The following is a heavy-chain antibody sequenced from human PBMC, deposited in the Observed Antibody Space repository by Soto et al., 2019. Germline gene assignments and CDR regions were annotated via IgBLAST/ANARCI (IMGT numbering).Heavy chain of an antibody. CDR1: GYSFISYD. Sequence: ASVKVSCKASGYSFISYDITWVRQAPGQGLEWMGWISGHNGNTNYSQKLQARVAMTIYTSTSTAYLELRSLRSDDTAMYYCARGGTVVGTSPFDHWGQGTLVTVSS. CDR3: ARGGTVVGTSPFDH. CDR2: ISGHNGNT. D-gene: IGHD1-26*01. J-gene: IGHJ4*02. V-gene: IGHV1-18*04.